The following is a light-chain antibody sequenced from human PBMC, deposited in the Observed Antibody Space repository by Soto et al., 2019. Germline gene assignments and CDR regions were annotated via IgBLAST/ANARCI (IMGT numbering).Light chain of an antibody. CDR1: QSVSSSY. CDR3: QQYGSSGT. V-gene: IGKV3-20*01. J-gene: IGKJ1*01. CDR2: GAS. Sequence: EIVFTHSPGTLSLSPLEISSLSCMASQSVSSSYLVWYQQKPGQAPRLLIYGASNRATGIPDRFSGSGSGTDFTLTISRLEPEDFAVYYCQQYGSSGTFGQGTKVDIK.